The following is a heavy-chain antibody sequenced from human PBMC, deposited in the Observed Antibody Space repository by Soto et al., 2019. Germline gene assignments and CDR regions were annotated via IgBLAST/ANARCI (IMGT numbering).Heavy chain of an antibody. J-gene: IGHJ5*02. V-gene: IGHV1-18*01. D-gene: IGHD4-17*01. CDR2: ISAYNGNT. CDR1: GYTFTSYV. CDR3: ARETTVTTSYPHNWFDP. Sequence: ASVKVSCKASGYTFTSYVISWVRQAPGQGLEWMGWISAYNGNTNYAQKLQGRVTMTTDTSTSTAYMELRSLRSDDTAVYYCARETTVTTSYPHNWFDPWGQGTLVTVSS.